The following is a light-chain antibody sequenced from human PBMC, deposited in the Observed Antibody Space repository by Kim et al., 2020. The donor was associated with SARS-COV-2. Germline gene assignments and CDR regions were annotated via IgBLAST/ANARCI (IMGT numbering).Light chain of an antibody. V-gene: IGLV3-25*03. CDR1: ALPKQY. Sequence: SNELTQPPSVSVSPGQTARITCSGDALPKQYAYWYQQKPGQAPVLVIYKDSERPSGIPERFSGSSSGTTVTLTISGVQAEDEADYYCQSADSSGTWVFGGGTQLTVL. CDR3: QSADSSGTWV. J-gene: IGLJ3*02. CDR2: KDS.